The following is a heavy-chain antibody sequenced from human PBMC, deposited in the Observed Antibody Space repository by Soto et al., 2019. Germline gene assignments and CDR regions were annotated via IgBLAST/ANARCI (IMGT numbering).Heavy chain of an antibody. CDR1: GYTFTTYA. CDR3: ARDWGNYYSGMDV. Sequence: QVQLVQSGAEVKKPGASVKVSCEASGYTFTTYAMHWVRQAPGQSLEWMGWINADNGNTKYSQKFQGRVTITRDTSASTAHMEVSSLRSEDTAVYYCARDWGNYYSGMDVWGQGTTVTVSS. D-gene: IGHD7-27*01. J-gene: IGHJ6*02. V-gene: IGHV1-3*01. CDR2: INADNGNT.